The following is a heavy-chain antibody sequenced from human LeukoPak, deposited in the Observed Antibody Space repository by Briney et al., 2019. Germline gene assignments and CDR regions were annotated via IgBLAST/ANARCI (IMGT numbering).Heavy chain of an antibody. CDR3: AKDLGYSGYDGSGYYYGMDV. CDR1: GFTFDDYA. CDR2: ISWNSGSI. Sequence: GRSLRLSCAASGFTFDDYAMHWVRHAPGKGLEWVSGISWNSGSIGYADSVKGRFTISRDNAKNSLYLQMNSLRAEDTALYYCAKDLGYSGYDGSGYYYGMDVWGQGTTVTVSS. V-gene: IGHV3-9*01. J-gene: IGHJ6*02. D-gene: IGHD5-12*01.